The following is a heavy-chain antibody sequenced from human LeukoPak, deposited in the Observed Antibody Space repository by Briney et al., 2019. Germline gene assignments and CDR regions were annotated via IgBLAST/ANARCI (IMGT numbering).Heavy chain of an antibody. V-gene: IGHV3-23*01. J-gene: IGHJ4*02. CDR2: ISGSGGST. CDR1: GFTFSSYA. Sequence: PGGSLRLSCAASGFTFSSYAMSWVRQAPGKGLEWVSAISGSGGSTYYADSVKGRFTISRDNSKNTLYLQMNSLRAEDTAVYYCVKGAGGTFYDYVWGSYRYAFDYWGQGTLVTVSS. CDR3: VKGAGGTFYDYVWGSYRYAFDY. D-gene: IGHD3-16*02.